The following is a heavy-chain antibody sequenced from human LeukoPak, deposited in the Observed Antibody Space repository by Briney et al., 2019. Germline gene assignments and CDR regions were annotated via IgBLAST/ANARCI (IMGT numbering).Heavy chain of an antibody. CDR1: GGSISSSNW. V-gene: IGHV4-4*02. CDR3: ARVKRVSYGFDQGAFDI. CDR2: IYHSGST. J-gene: IGHJ3*02. Sequence: SETLSLTCAVSGGSISSSNWWSWVRQPPGRGLEWIGEIYHSGSTNYNPSLKSRVTISVDKSKNQFSLKLSSVTAADTAVYYCARVKRVSYGFDQGAFDIWGQGTMVTVSS. D-gene: IGHD5-18*01.